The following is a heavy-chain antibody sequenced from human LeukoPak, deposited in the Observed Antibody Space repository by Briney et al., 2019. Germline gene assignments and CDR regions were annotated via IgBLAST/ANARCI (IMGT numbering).Heavy chain of an antibody. V-gene: IGHV7-4-1*02. Sequence: ASVKVSCKASGYTFTSYAMNWVRQAPGQGLEWMGWINTNTGNPTYAQGFTGRFVFSLDTSVSTAYLQISSLKAEDTAVYYCARDLRGIAAAGPGGDAFDIWGQGTMVTVSS. CDR3: ARDLRGIAAAGPGGDAFDI. D-gene: IGHD6-13*01. CDR1: GYTFTSYA. CDR2: INTNTGNP. J-gene: IGHJ3*02.